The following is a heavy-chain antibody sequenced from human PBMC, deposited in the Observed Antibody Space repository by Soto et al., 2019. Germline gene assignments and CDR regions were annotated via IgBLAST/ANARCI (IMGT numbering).Heavy chain of an antibody. CDR1: GFTFSNYA. CDR3: AIEQGSSWYEIDY. CDR2: ISGSGGST. D-gene: IGHD6-13*01. J-gene: IGHJ4*02. Sequence: EVQLLESGGGLVQPGGSLRLSCAASGFTFSNYAVTWVRQAPGKGLEWVSTISGSGGSTYYADSVKGRFTISRDNSTTPLYLQMNSLRAEDTAVYYCAIEQGSSWYEIDYWGRGTLVTVSS. V-gene: IGHV3-23*01.